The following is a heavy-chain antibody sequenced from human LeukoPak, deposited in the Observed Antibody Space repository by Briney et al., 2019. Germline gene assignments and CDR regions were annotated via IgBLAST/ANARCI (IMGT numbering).Heavy chain of an antibody. Sequence: PGGSLRLSCAASGFTFSSYGMHWVRQAPGKGLEWVAVISYDGSNKYYADSVKGRFTISRDNSKNTLYLQMNSLRAEDTAVYYCAKDRSSGWPKKNWFDPWGQGTLVTVSS. V-gene: IGHV3-30*18. J-gene: IGHJ5*02. D-gene: IGHD6-19*01. CDR1: GFTFSSYG. CDR3: AKDRSSGWPKKNWFDP. CDR2: ISYDGSNK.